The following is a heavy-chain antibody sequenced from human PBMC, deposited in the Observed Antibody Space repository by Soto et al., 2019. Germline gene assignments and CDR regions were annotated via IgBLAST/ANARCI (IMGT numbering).Heavy chain of an antibody. CDR3: ARHELITMVRGVITTPFDY. CDR1: GGSISSSSYY. CDR2: IYYSGST. J-gene: IGHJ4*02. D-gene: IGHD3-10*01. Sequence: SETLSLTCTVSGGSISSSSYYWGWIRQPPGKGLEWIGSIYYSGSTYYNPSLKSRVTISVDTSKNQFSLKLSSVTAADTAVYYCARHELITMVRGVITTPFDYWGQGTLVTVSS. V-gene: IGHV4-39*01.